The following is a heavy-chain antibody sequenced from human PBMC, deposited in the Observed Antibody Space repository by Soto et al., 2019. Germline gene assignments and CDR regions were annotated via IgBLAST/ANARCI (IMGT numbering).Heavy chain of an antibody. CDR3: AKDMGYSSGWYLGRGMDV. CDR1: GFTFDDYT. D-gene: IGHD6-19*01. V-gene: IGHV3-43*01. Sequence: GGSLRLSCAASGFTFDDYTMHWVRQAPGKGLEWVSLISWHGGSTYYADSVKGRFTISRENSKNSLYLQMNSLRTEDTALYYCAKDMGYSSGWYLGRGMDVWGQGTTVTVSS. CDR2: ISWHGGST. J-gene: IGHJ6*02.